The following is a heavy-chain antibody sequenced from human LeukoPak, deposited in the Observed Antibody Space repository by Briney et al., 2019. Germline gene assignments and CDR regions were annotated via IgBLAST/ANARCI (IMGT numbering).Heavy chain of an antibody. J-gene: IGHJ4*02. CDR1: GYSISSGHY. CDR2: IYHSGST. V-gene: IGHV4-38-2*01. Sequence: SETLSLTCAVSGYSISSGHYWGWIRQPPGKGLEWIGSIYHSGSTYYNPSLKSRVTISVDTSKNQFSLKLSSVTAADTAVYYCARLDYDFWSGYLDYFDYWGQGTLVTVSS. D-gene: IGHD3-3*01. CDR3: ARLDYDFWSGYLDYFDY.